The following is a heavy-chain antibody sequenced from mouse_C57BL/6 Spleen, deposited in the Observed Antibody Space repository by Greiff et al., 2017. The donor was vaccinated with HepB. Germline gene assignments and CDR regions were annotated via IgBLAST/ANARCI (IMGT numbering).Heavy chain of an antibody. CDR3: ARRSSGNYDWYFDV. V-gene: IGHV5-2*03. CDR2: INSDGGST. J-gene: IGHJ1*03. Sequence: EVKLVESGGGLVQPGESLKLSCESNEYEFPSHDMSWVRKTPEKRLELVAAINSDGGSTYYPDTMERRFIISRDNTKKTLYLQMSSLRSEDTALYYCARRSSGNYDWYFDVWGTGTTVTVSS. CDR1: EYEFPSHD. D-gene: IGHD2-1*01.